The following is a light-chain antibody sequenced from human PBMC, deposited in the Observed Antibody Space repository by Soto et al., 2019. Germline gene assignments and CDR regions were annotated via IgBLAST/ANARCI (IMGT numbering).Light chain of an antibody. Sequence: QSALTQPASVSGSPGQSITISCTGTSSDVGNYNLVSWYQQHPGKAPKLMIYEGSKRPSGVSNRFSGSKSGNTASLTISGLQAEDEADYYCCSYAGSSIHVVFVGGTKLTVL. CDR1: SSDVGNYNL. V-gene: IGLV2-23*01. CDR3: CSYAGSSIHVV. J-gene: IGLJ2*01. CDR2: EGS.